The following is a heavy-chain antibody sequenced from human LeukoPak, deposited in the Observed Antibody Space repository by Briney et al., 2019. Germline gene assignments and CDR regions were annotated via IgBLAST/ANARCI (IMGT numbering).Heavy chain of an antibody. V-gene: IGHV1-18*01. CDR3: ARAIYSSGWYVYYYYYMDV. Sequence: ASVKVSCKASGYTFTSYGISWVRQAPGQGLEWMGWISAYNGNTNYAQKFQGRVTMTRNTSISTAYMELSSLRSEDTAVYYCARAIYSSGWYVYYYYYMDVWGKGTTVTISS. D-gene: IGHD6-19*01. CDR2: ISAYNGNT. CDR1: GYTFTSYG. J-gene: IGHJ6*03.